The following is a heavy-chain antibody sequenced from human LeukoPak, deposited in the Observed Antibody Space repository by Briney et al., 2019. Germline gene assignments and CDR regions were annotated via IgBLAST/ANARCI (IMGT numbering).Heavy chain of an antibody. CDR2: THPSGNT. CDR3: ARKAPMKGWFDP. J-gene: IGHJ5*02. Sequence: WETLSLSCTVSGGSNNSYYWCWIRQPPGKGLEWIGYTHPSGNTNYSPSLKNRVTISIDTSRNQSSLKLRSVTAADTAVYYCARKAPMKGWFDPWGQGTLVTVSS. CDR1: GGSNNSYY. V-gene: IGHV4-4*09.